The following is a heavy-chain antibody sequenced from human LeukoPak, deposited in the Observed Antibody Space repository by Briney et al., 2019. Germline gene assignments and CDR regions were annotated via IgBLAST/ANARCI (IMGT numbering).Heavy chain of an antibody. D-gene: IGHD2/OR15-2a*01. CDR2: FDPEDGET. J-gene: IGHJ4*02. CDR1: GYTLTELS. Sequence: ASVKVSCKVSGYTLTELSMHWVRQAPGKGLEWMGGFDPEDGETIYAQKFQGRVTMTEDTSTDTAYMELSSLRSEDTAVYYCATDLSRAGGSGLGYWGQGTLVTVSS. CDR3: ATDLSRAGGSGLGY. V-gene: IGHV1-24*01.